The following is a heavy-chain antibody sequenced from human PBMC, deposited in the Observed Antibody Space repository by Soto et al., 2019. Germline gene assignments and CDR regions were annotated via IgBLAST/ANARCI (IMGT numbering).Heavy chain of an antibody. CDR1: GGTFSSYA. CDR3: ASGETITGTIGGDYYYSMDV. Sequence: QVQLVQSGAEVKKPGSSVKVSCKASGGTFSSYAISWVRQAPGQGLEWMGGIIPIFGTANYAQKFQGRVTITADEPTSKAYMELSSLGSEGTAVYYCASGETITGTIGGDYYYSMDVWGQGTTVTVSS. V-gene: IGHV1-69*01. CDR2: IIPIFGTA. J-gene: IGHJ6*02. D-gene: IGHD1-20*01.